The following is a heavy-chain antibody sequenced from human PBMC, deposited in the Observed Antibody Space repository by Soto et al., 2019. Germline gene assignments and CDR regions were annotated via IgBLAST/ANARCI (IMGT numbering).Heavy chain of an antibody. V-gene: IGHV1-69*05. CDR2: IIPIFGTA. Sequence: ASVKVSCKASGGTFSSYAISWVRQAPGQGLEWMGGIIPIFGTANYAQKFQGRVTLTTDTSTKTAFMELRSLTGDDTAVYYCAREYGMDVWGQGTTVTVSS. J-gene: IGHJ6*02. CDR1: GGTFSSYA. CDR3: AREYGMDV.